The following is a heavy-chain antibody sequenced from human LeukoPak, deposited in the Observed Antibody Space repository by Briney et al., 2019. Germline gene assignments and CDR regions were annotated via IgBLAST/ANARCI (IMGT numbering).Heavy chain of an antibody. CDR2: ISTSGETK. Sequence: PGGSLRLSCAASGFTFSSYEMNWLRQAPGKGLEWVSYISTSGETKYYAESVRGRFTISRDNAKKSLYLQMNNLRADDTALYYCARDRQLGIHDYWGQGTLVTVSS. D-gene: IGHD1-1*01. CDR3: ARDRQLGIHDY. CDR1: GFTFSSYE. J-gene: IGHJ4*02. V-gene: IGHV3-48*03.